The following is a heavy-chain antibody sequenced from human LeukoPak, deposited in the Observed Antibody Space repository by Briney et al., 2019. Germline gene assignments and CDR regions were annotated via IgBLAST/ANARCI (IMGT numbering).Heavy chain of an antibody. V-gene: IGHV3-9*01. CDR1: GFNFDEYA. CDR3: ARELGVGVIGDAFDM. D-gene: IGHD3-22*01. J-gene: IGHJ3*02. Sequence: PGRSLRLSCVTSGFNFDEYAMHWVRQAPGKGLEWVAGVGWKGGIIGYADSVKGRFTISRDNAKNTLSLQMDSLGTEDTAVYYCARELGVGVIGDAFDMWGQGTMVTVSS. CDR2: VGWKGGII.